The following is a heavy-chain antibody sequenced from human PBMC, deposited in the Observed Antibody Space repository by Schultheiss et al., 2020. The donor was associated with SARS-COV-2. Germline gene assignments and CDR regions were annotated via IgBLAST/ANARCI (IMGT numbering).Heavy chain of an antibody. CDR3: AKEYSMIVVGNAFDI. CDR2: ISYDGSNK. V-gene: IGHV3-30*18. CDR1: GFTFSSYG. Sequence: GGSLRLSCAASGFTFSSYGMHWVRQAPGKGLEWVAVISYDGSNKYYADSVKGRFTISRDNSKNTLYLQMNSLRAEDTAVYYCAKEYSMIVVGNAFDIWGQGTTVTVSS. J-gene: IGHJ3*02. D-gene: IGHD3-22*01.